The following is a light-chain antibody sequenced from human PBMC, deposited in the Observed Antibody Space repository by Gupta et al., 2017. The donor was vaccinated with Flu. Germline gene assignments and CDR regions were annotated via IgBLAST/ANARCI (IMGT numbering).Light chain of an antibody. CDR3: AAWDASLNGWV. Sequence: QSVLTQPPSASGTPGQRVTISCSGSSSNIGSNTVIWYQQLPGTAPKLLIYSNNKRPSRVPDRFSGSKSGTSASLAISRLQAEDEADYYCAAWDASLNGWVFGGGTKLTVL. CDR1: SSNIGSNT. J-gene: IGLJ3*02. CDR2: SNN. V-gene: IGLV1-44*01.